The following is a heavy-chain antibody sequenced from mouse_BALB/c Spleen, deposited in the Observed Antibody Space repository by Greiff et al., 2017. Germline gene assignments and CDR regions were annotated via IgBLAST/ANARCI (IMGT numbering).Heavy chain of an antibody. Sequence: QVQLKESGPGLVAPSQSLSITCTVSGFSLTSYGVHWVRQPPGKGLGWLGVLWAGGSTNYNSALMSRLSICKDNSKSQVFLKMNSLQTDDTAMYYCARDSPSITTVVATDAMDYWGQGTSVTVSS. CDR3: ARDSPSITTVVATDAMDY. J-gene: IGHJ4*01. CDR2: LWAGGST. CDR1: GFSLTSYG. V-gene: IGHV2-9*02. D-gene: IGHD1-1*01.